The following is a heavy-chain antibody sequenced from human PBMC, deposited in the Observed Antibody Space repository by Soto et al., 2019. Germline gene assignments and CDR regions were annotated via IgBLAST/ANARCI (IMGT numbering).Heavy chain of an antibody. CDR2: ISSNGGST. D-gene: IGHD2-15*01. Sequence: PGGSLRLSCSASGFTFSSYAMHWVRQAPGKGLEYVSAISSNGGSTYYADSVKGRFTISRDNSRNTLYLQMSSLRAEDTAVYYCVKDLRGGYSPPIPYWGQGTLVTVSS. CDR1: GFTFSSYA. CDR3: VKDLRGGYSPPIPY. V-gene: IGHV3-64D*06. J-gene: IGHJ4*02.